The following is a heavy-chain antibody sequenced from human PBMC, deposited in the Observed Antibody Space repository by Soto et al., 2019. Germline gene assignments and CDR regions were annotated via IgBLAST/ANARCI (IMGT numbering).Heavy chain of an antibody. V-gene: IGHV3-74*01. D-gene: IGHD5-12*01. CDR1: GFSFNTW. CDR2: INSAGSST. Sequence: EVQLVESGGGVVQPGGSLRLSCAASGFSFNTWMHWVRQAPGKGLVWLSRINSAGSSTTYADSVEGRFFVSRDNAKNTLYLQINSLTADDTAVYYCTRGASGYGNFDYWGQGVLHTVSS. J-gene: IGHJ4*02. CDR3: TRGASGYGNFDY.